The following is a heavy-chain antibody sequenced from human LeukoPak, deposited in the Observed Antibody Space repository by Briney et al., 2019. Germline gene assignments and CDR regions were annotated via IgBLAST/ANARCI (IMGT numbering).Heavy chain of an antibody. CDR3: ARDGVYQLLPDEGDAFDI. D-gene: IGHD2-2*01. V-gene: IGHV1-18*01. CDR2: ISAYNGNT. CDR1: GYTFTNYD. Sequence: EASVKVSCKASGYTFTNYDVNWVRQAPGQGLEWMGWISAYNGNTNYAQRLQGRVTMTTDTSTSTAYMELRSLRSDDTAVYYCARDGVYQLLPDEGDAFDIWGQGTMVTVSS. J-gene: IGHJ3*02.